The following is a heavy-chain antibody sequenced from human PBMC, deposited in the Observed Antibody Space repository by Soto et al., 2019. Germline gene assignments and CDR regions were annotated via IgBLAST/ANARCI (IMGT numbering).Heavy chain of an antibody. V-gene: IGHV3-13*05. J-gene: IGHJ6*02. CDR3: ARAYTGQLPRRADYYYALDV. CDR1: GFSFSNCD. CDR2: IGAARDP. Sequence: QPGGSLRLSCAASGFSFSNCDMHWVRQVSGKALEWVSAIGAARDPYYLGSVKGRFTVSRDNAQKSLYLQMNNLRAEDTAVYYCARAYTGQLPRRADYYYALDVWGRGTPVTVSS. D-gene: IGHD2-2*01.